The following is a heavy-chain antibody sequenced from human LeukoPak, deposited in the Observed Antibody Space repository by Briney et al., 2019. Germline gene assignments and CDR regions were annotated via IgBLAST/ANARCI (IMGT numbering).Heavy chain of an antibody. Sequence: SETLSLTCAVYGGSFSGYYWSWIRQPPGKGLEWIGEINHSGSTNYNPSLKSRVTISVDTSKNQFSLKLSPVTAADTAVYYCARGLGVAGPRSLDYWGQGTLVTVSS. CDR1: GGSFSGYY. V-gene: IGHV4-34*01. D-gene: IGHD6-19*01. CDR2: INHSGST. CDR3: ARGLGVAGPRSLDY. J-gene: IGHJ4*02.